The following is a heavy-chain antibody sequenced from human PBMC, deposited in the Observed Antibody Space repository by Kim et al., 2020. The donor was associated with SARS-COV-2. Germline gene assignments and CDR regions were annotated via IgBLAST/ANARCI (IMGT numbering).Heavy chain of an antibody. CDR3: ARGGYCRGCICFPPGGY. CDR1: GYSFTAYT. J-gene: IGHJ4*02. V-gene: IGHV1-3*01. CDR2: INAANGNT. Sequence: ASVKVSCKASGYSFTAYTIHWVRQAPGQRLEWMGWINAANGNTEFSQKFQGRVTSSTDTTTTTAHMEVSSLRSEDTAVYYCARGGYCRGCICFPPGGYWGQGTLVTVST. D-gene: IGHD2-15*01.